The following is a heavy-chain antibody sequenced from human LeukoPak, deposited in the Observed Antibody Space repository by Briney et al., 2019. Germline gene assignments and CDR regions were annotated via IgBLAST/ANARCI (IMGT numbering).Heavy chain of an antibody. Sequence: GGSLRLSCAASGFTFSSYGMHWVRQAPGKGLEWVAVISYDGSNKYYVDSVKGRFTISRANSKNTLYLQMSSLRAEDTAMYYCAKDRLGELSFLDYWGQGTLVTVSS. D-gene: IGHD3-16*02. J-gene: IGHJ4*02. V-gene: IGHV3-30*18. CDR2: ISYDGSNK. CDR1: GFTFSSYG. CDR3: AKDRLGELSFLDY.